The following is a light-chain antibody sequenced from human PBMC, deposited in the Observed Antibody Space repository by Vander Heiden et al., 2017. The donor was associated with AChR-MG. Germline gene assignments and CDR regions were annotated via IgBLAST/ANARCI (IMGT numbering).Light chain of an antibody. CDR2: GAS. CDR1: QSVSSSY. Sequence: IVLTQSPETPSLSPVARATIASRASQSVSSSYLAWYQQQPGQAPRLLNYGASSSATGIPDRFSGSGSGTDFTLTISRLEPEDFAVYYWQQYGSSPLTFGGGTKVEIK. V-gene: IGKV3-20*01. CDR3: QQYGSSPLT. J-gene: IGKJ4*01.